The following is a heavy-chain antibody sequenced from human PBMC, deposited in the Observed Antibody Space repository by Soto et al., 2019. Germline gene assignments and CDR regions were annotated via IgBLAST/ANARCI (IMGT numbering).Heavy chain of an antibody. J-gene: IGHJ4*02. Sequence: PGGSLRLSCAASGFTFSSYGMHWVRQAPGKGLEWVAVIWYDGSNKYYADSVKGRFTISRDNSKNTLYLQMNSLRAEDTAVYYCARDLRYCSSTSCYADGGWGQGTLVTVSS. CDR3: ARDLRYCSSTSCYADGG. CDR1: GFTFSSYG. CDR2: IWYDGSNK. D-gene: IGHD2-2*01. V-gene: IGHV3-33*01.